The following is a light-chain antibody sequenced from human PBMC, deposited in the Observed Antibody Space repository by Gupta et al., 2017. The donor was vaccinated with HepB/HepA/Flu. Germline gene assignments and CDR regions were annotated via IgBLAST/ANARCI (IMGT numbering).Light chain of an antibody. Sequence: SYELTQPLSVSVALGQTARITCGGNNIGSKNVPGYQQKPGQAPVLVIYRDSNRPSGIPERFSGSNSGNTATLTISRAQAGDEADYYCQVWDSSTAAVFGGGTKLTVL. CDR3: QVWDSSTAAV. CDR1: NIGSKN. V-gene: IGLV3-9*01. J-gene: IGLJ2*01. CDR2: RDS.